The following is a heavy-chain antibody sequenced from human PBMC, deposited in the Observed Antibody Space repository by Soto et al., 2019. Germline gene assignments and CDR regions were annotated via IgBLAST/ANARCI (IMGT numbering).Heavy chain of an antibody. V-gene: IGHV4-31*03. Sequence: SETLSLTCTVSGGSIGSGGYYWSWIRQHPGKGLEWIGYIYYSGSTYYNPSLKSRVTISVDTSKNQFSLKLISVTAADTAKYFCAREGNLGRWLQPIDFWGQGTLVTVSS. J-gene: IGHJ4*02. CDR3: AREGNLGRWLQPIDF. D-gene: IGHD5-12*01. CDR1: GGSIGSGGYY. CDR2: IYYSGST.